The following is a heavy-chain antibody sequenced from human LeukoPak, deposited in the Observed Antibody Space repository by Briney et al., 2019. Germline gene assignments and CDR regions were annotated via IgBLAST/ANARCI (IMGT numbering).Heavy chain of an antibody. CDR2: ISGSGGST. J-gene: IGHJ4*02. CDR3: AKFSRAYCGGDCYYAEPNFHY. Sequence: GGSLRLSCAASGFTFSSYAMSWVRQAPGKGLEWVSAISGSGGSTYYADSVKGRFTISRDNSKNTLYLQMNSLRAEDTAVYYCAKFSRAYCGGDCYYAEPNFHYWGQGTLVTVSS. V-gene: IGHV3-23*01. CDR1: GFTFSSYA. D-gene: IGHD2-21*02.